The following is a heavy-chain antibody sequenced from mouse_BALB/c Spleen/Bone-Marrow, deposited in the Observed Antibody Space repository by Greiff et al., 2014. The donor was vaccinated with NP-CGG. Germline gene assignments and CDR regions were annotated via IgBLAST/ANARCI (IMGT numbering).Heavy chain of an antibody. Sequence: VQLKESGGGLVQPGGSLRLSCATSGFTFTDYYMSWVRQPPGKALEWLGFIRNKANGYTTEYSASVKGRFTTSRDNSQSILYLQMNTLRAEDSATYYCAREGVYYGNPYWYFDVWGAGTTVTVSS. D-gene: IGHD2-1*01. CDR2: IRNKANGYTT. V-gene: IGHV7-3*02. J-gene: IGHJ1*01. CDR3: AREGVYYGNPYWYFDV. CDR1: GFTFTDYY.